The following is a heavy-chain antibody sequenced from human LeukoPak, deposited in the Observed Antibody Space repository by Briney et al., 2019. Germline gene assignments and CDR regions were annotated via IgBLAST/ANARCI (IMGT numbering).Heavy chain of an antibody. CDR3: ARDHYDYVRGSHRSGLTTDY. D-gene: IGHD3-16*01. V-gene: IGHV4-4*07. J-gene: IGHJ4*02. CDR2: IYTSGST. CDR1: GGSISSYY. Sequence: SETLSLTCTVSGGSISSYYWSWIRQPAGKGLEWIGRIYTSGSTNYNPSLKSRVTISVDTSKNQFSLKLSSVTAADTAVYYCARDHYDYVRGSHRSGLTTDYWGQGTLVTVSS.